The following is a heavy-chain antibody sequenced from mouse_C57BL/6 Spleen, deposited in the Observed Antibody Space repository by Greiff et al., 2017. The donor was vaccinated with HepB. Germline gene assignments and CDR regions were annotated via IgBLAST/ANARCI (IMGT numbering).Heavy chain of an antibody. J-gene: IGHJ4*01. CDR3: ASSRYYGSSFMDY. CDR1: GYTFTSYW. CDR2: IDPSDSYT. V-gene: IGHV1-69*01. Sequence: QVQLQQPGAELVMPGASVKLSCKASGYTFTSYWMHWVKQRPGQGLEWIGEIDPSDSYTNYNQKFKGKSTLTVDKSSSTAYMQLSSLTSEDSAVYYCASSRYYGSSFMDYWGQGTSVTVSS. D-gene: IGHD1-1*01.